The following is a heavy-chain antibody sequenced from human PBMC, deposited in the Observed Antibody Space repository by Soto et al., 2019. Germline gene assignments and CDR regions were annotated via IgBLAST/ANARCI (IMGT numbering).Heavy chain of an antibody. D-gene: IGHD1-26*01. CDR1: GFTFGNFA. Sequence: QVQLVEAGGGVVQPGKSLTVSCAASGFTFGNFALHWVRQAPGKGLEWLADMAYDDSNKHYADSVKGRFTISRDNSKSRLFLHMSNLSADDTAVYYCAKSAEGSTRSYFDFWGHGSLITVSS. J-gene: IGHJ4*01. CDR2: MAYDDSNK. CDR3: AKSAEGSTRSYFDF. V-gene: IGHV3-30-3*02.